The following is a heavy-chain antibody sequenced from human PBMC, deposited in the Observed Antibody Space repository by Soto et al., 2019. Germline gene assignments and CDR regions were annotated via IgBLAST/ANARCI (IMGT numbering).Heavy chain of an antibody. Sequence: PSETLSLTCTVSGGSISSYYWSWIRQPAGKGLEWIGRIYTSGSTNYNPSLKSRVTMSVDTSKNQFSLKLSSVTAADTAVYYCARGGSWVTPYYFDYWGQGTLVTVS. V-gene: IGHV4-4*07. CDR1: GGSISSYY. J-gene: IGHJ4*02. D-gene: IGHD6-13*01. CDR2: IYTSGST. CDR3: ARGGSWVTPYYFDY.